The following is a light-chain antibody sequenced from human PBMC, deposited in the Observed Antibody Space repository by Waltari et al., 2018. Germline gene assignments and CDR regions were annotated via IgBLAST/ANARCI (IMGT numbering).Light chain of an antibody. CDR3: QQANSFVPLT. J-gene: IGKJ4*01. V-gene: IGKV1-12*01. CDR1: QDINNF. Sequence: DIQMTQSPSSVFASVGDRVTITCRASQDINNFLAWYQQKPGKAPSLLTYGASVLQSGVPARFSGSGSRTNFTLTIDSLQPEDFATYFCQQANSFVPLTFGGGTRVQIK. CDR2: GAS.